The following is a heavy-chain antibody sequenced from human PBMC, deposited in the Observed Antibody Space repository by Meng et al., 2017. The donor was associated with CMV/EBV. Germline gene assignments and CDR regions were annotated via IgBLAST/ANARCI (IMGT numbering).Heavy chain of an antibody. J-gene: IGHJ6*02. CDR1: GGSFSGYY. CDR3: ARAPGSYCSSISCYYYYGMDV. V-gene: IGHV4-34*01. CDR2: INHSGST. Sequence: SETLSLTCAVYGGSFSGYYWSWIRQPPGKGLEWIGEINHSGSTNYNPSLKSRVTISVDTSKNQFSLKLSSVTAADTAVYYCARAPGSYCSSISCYYYYGMDVWGQGTTVTVSS. D-gene: IGHD2-2*01.